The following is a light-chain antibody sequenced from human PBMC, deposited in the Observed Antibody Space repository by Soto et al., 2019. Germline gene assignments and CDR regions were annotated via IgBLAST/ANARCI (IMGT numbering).Light chain of an antibody. CDR1: KNDIGVYDF. V-gene: IGLV2-8*01. CDR3: KSYAGSNTYV. CDR2: EVV. J-gene: IGLJ1*01. Sequence: QSVPTQPPSASGSPGQSVTISCTRTKNDIGVYDFVSWYQHHPGKAPRLIIYEVVQRPSGVPDRFSGSKSGNTASLTVSGLQAADEADYFCKSYAGSNTYVFGSGTKVTVL.